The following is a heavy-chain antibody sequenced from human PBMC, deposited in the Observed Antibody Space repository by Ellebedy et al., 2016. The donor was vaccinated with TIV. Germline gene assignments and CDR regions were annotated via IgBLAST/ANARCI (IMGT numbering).Heavy chain of an antibody. CDR2: ISAYNGDT. CDR1: GYTFTSFG. V-gene: IGHV1-18*01. CDR3: TAHLPPPLRAEYYWAMDV. J-gene: IGHJ6*02. D-gene: IGHD3-10*01. Sequence: ASVKVSCKASGYTFTSFGILWVRQAPGQGLECMGWISAYNGDTNYAEKLQGRVTMTEDTSTDTAYLELTSLRSEDTAVYYCTAHLPPPLRAEYYWAMDVWGQGTTVTVSS.